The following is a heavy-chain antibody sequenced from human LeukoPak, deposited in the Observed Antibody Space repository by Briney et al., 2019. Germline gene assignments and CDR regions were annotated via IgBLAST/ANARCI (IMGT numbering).Heavy chain of an antibody. Sequence: ASVTVSCKISGYTLTELSMHWVRQAPGKGLEWMGGFDPADGEPIYAQKFQGRVTMSEDTSTDTAYMDLSSLRSEDTAVYYCATEVVGYGDVHYFDSWGQGTLVTVSS. D-gene: IGHD4-17*01. CDR3: ATEVVGYGDVHYFDS. CDR1: GYTLTELS. J-gene: IGHJ4*02. V-gene: IGHV1-24*01. CDR2: FDPADGEP.